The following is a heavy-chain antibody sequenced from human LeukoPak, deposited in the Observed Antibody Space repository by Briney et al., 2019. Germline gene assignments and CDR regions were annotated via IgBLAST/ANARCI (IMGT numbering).Heavy chain of an antibody. CDR2: ISYDGSNK. CDR1: GFTFSSYV. D-gene: IGHD2-15*01. CDR3: AKGTGYCSGGSCSNWFDP. V-gene: IGHV3-30*18. Sequence: GRSLILSCAASGFTFSSYVMHWGRQAPAKVLEWVAVISYDGSNKYYADSVKGRFTISRDNSKNTLYLQMNSLRAEDTAAYYCAKGTGYCSGGSCSNWFDPWGQGTLVTVSS. J-gene: IGHJ5*02.